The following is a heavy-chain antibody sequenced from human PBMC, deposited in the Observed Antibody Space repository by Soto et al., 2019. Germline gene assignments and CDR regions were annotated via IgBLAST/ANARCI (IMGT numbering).Heavy chain of an antibody. D-gene: IGHD6-13*01. Sequence: EVQLLESGGGLVQPGGSLRLSCAASGFTFSSYAMSWVRQAPGKGLEWVSAISGSGGSTYYADSVKGRFTISRDNSKNTLYLQMNSLRAEDTAVYYCAKGLKESSILVGSFDYWGQGTLVTVSS. V-gene: IGHV3-23*01. CDR2: ISGSGGST. CDR1: GFTFSSYA. CDR3: AKGLKESSILVGSFDY. J-gene: IGHJ4*02.